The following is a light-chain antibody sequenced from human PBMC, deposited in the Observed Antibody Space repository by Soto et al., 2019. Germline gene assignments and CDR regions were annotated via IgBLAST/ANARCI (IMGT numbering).Light chain of an antibody. V-gene: IGKV1-6*01. Sequence: AIQMTQSPSSLSASVGDRVTITWRASQGIRNDLGWYQQKTGKAPNLLIYATSSLQGGVPSRFSGSGYGTDFNLTISSLQPEDFATYYCLQDNSYPLTFGGGTKVDIK. CDR3: LQDNSYPLT. J-gene: IGKJ4*01. CDR1: QGIRND. CDR2: ATS.